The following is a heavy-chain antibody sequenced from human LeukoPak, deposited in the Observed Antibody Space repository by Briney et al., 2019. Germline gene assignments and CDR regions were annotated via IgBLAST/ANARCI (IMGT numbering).Heavy chain of an antibody. CDR1: GGPISSGGHY. D-gene: IGHD5-12*01. V-gene: IGHV4-31*03. J-gene: IGHJ4*02. Sequence: SSETLSLTCTVSGGPISSGGHYWSWIRQHPGQGLEWIGYIYYSGSTYYNPSLKSRVTISVDTSKNQFSLKLSSVTAADTAVYYCARDDSGYGKFDYWGQGTLVTVSS. CDR3: ARDDSGYGKFDY. CDR2: IYYSGST.